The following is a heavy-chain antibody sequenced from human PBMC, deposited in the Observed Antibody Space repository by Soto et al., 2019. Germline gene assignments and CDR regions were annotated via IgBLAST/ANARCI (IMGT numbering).Heavy chain of an antibody. D-gene: IGHD5-18*01. J-gene: IGHJ4*02. Sequence: PGGSLRLSCAASGFTFSSYSMNWVRQAPGKGLEWVSYISSSSSTIYYADSVKGRFTISRDNAKNSLYLQMNSLRAEDTAVYYCASTGYSYGSDPFDYWGQGTLVTVSS. CDR3: ASTGYSYGSDPFDY. CDR1: GFTFSSYS. V-gene: IGHV3-48*01. CDR2: ISSSSSTI.